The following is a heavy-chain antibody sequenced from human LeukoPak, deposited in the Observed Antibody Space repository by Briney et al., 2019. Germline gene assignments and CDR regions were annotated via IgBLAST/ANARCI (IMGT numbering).Heavy chain of an antibody. CDR2: MNPNSGNT. CDR1: GCTFTSHD. J-gene: IGHJ4*02. D-gene: IGHD3-16*01. CDR3: ARVPRGSGFDY. Sequence: ASVKVSCKASGCTFTSHDINWVRQATGQGLEWMGWMNPNSGNTGYAQKFQGRVTMTRNTSISTAYMELSSLRSEDTAVYYCARVPRGSGFDYWGQGTLVTVSS. V-gene: IGHV1-8*01.